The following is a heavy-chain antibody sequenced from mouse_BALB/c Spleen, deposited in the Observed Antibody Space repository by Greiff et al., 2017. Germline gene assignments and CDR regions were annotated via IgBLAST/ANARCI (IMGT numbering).Heavy chain of an antibody. CDR2: IYPYNGGT. V-gene: IGHV1S29*02. CDR1: GYTFTDYN. D-gene: IGHD1-1*01. CDR3: AREESYYGSSAWFAY. Sequence: VQLQQSGPELVKPGASVKISCKASGYTFTDYNMHWVKQSHGKSLEWIGYIYPYNGGTGYNQKFKSKATLTVDNSSSTAYMELRSLTSEDSAVYYCAREESYYGSSAWFAYWGQGTLVTVSA. J-gene: IGHJ3*01.